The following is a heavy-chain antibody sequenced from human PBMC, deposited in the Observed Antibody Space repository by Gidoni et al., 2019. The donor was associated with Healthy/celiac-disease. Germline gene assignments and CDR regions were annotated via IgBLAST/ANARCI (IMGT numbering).Heavy chain of an antibody. Sequence: QVQLQQWGAGRLKPSETLSLTCAVYGGSFSGYYWSWIRQPPGKGLEWIGDIKHSGSTNYNPSLTSRVTISVATSKTQFSLKLSSVTAADTAVYYCARGTVYYDSSGPPFDYWGQGTLVTVSS. CDR3: ARGTVYYDSSGPPFDY. CDR1: GGSFSGYY. V-gene: IGHV4-34*01. CDR2: IKHSGST. D-gene: IGHD3-22*01. J-gene: IGHJ4*02.